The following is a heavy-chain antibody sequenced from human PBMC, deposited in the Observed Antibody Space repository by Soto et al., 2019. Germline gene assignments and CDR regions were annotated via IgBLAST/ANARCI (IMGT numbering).Heavy chain of an antibody. CDR1: GGTFSSYA. D-gene: IGHD3-3*01. CDR3: GKVTGGWRFPPRHYSYSGRDV. Sequence: QVQLVQSGAEVKKPGSSVKVSCKASGGTFSSYAISWVRQAPGQGLEWMGGIIPIFGTANYARKFQGRVRITGDEPTSKAYLELGSLRSEATAVYYCGKVTGGWRFPPRHYSYSGRDVGGQGTTVPVPS. J-gene: IGHJ6*02. CDR2: IIPIFGTA. V-gene: IGHV1-69*12.